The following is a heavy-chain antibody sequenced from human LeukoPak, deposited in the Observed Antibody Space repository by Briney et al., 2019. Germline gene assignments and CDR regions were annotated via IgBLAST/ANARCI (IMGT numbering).Heavy chain of an antibody. J-gene: IGHJ4*02. V-gene: IGHV1-46*01. Sequence: ASVKVSCKASGYTFTSYYMHWVRQAPGQGHEWMGIVNPSGGSTSYAQKFQGRVTMTRDTSTSTVYMELSSLRSEDTAVYYCARGDTAMATTYWGQGTLVTVSS. CDR1: GYTFTSYY. D-gene: IGHD5-18*01. CDR2: VNPSGGST. CDR3: ARGDTAMATTY.